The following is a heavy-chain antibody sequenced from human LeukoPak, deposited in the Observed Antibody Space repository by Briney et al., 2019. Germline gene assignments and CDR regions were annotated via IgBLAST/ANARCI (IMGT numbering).Heavy chain of an antibody. CDR1: GGSISSSSYY. CDR3: ARRYYGSGNPFDP. D-gene: IGHD3-10*01. V-gene: IGHV4-39*01. J-gene: IGHJ5*02. CDR2: IYYSGST. Sequence: SETLSLTCTVSGGSISSSSYYWGWIRQPPGKGLEWIGSIYYSGSTNYNPSLKSRVTISVDTSKNQFSLKLTSVTAADTALYYCARRYYGSGNPFDPWGQGTLVTVSS.